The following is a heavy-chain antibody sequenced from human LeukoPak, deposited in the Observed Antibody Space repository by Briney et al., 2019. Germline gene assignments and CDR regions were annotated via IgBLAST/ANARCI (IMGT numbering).Heavy chain of an antibody. J-gene: IGHJ6*03. CDR1: GFTFSSYA. D-gene: IGHD4-17*01. CDR2: ISYDGSNK. Sequence: GRSLGLSCAASGFTFSSYAMHWVRQAPGKGLEWVAVISYDGSNKYYADSVKGRFTISRDNSKNTLYLQMNSLRAEDTAVYYCARGTRSYGTYYYYYMVVWGKGTTVTVSS. V-gene: IGHV3-30*01. CDR3: ARGTRSYGTYYYYYMVV.